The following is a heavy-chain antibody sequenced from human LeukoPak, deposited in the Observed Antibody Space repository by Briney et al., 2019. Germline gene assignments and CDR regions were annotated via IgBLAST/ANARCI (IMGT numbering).Heavy chain of an antibody. D-gene: IGHD3-10*01. J-gene: IGHJ6*04. Sequence: GASVKVSCKASGGTFSSSAISWVRQAPGQGLEWMGGIIPIFGTVNYAQKFQGRATITADKSTSTAYMELSRLRSDDTAVYYCARDGANYYGSGSDYYYYGMDVWGKGTTVTVSS. CDR2: IIPIFGTV. CDR1: GGTFSSSA. V-gene: IGHV1-69*06. CDR3: ARDGANYYGSGSDYYYYGMDV.